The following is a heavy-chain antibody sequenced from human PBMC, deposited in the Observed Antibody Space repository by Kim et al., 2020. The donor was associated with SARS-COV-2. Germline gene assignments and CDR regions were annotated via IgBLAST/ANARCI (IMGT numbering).Heavy chain of an antibody. Sequence: SETLSLTCTVSGGSVSSGSYYWSWIRQPPGKGLEWIGYIYYSGSTNYNSSLKSRVTISVDTSKNQFSLKLSSVTAADTAVYYCARGGGWYDSLTGYNGNFDYWGQGTLVTVSS. J-gene: IGHJ4*02. CDR2: IYYSGST. CDR1: GGSVSSGSYY. V-gene: IGHV4-61*01. D-gene: IGHD3-9*01. CDR3: ARGGGWYDSLTGYNGNFDY.